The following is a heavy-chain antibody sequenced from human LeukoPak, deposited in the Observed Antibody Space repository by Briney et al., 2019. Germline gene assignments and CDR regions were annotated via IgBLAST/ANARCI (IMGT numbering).Heavy chain of an antibody. CDR2: INHSGCT. Sequence: SETLSLTCAVYGGSFSGYYWSWIRQPPGKGLEWIGEINHSGCTNYNPSLKSRVTISVDTSKNQFSLKLSSVTAADTAVYYCARGQRPLGYCSSTSCYRFRSDWFDPWGQGTLVTVSS. V-gene: IGHV4-34*01. D-gene: IGHD2-2*01. CDR3: ARGQRPLGYCSSTSCYRFRSDWFDP. CDR1: GGSFSGYY. J-gene: IGHJ5*02.